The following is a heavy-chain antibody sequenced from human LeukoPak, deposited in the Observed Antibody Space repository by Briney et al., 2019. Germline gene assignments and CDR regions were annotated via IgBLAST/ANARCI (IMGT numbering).Heavy chain of an antibody. CDR1: GFTFSSYG. CDR3: AKEGYYGSGSEYYYYYGMDV. Sequence: GRSLRLSCAASGFTFSSYGMRWVRQAPGKGLEWVAVISYDGSNKYYADSVKGRFTISRDNSKNTLYLQMNSLRAEDTAVYYCAKEGYYGSGSEYYYYYGMDVWGKGTTVTVSS. D-gene: IGHD3-10*01. J-gene: IGHJ6*04. CDR2: ISYDGSNK. V-gene: IGHV3-30*18.